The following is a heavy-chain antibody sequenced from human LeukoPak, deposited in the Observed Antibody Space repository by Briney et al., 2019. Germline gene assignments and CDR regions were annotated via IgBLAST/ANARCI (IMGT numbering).Heavy chain of an antibody. CDR2: IYYTGST. CDR3: ARFFGGVPN. Sequence: PSETLSLTCTVSGDSVSRSYWTWIRQPPGKGLEWVGYIYYTGSTKYNPSLKSRVTISLDTSKNQFSLKLSSVTAADTAVYYCARFFGGVPNWGQGTLVTVSS. V-gene: IGHV4-59*08. J-gene: IGHJ4*02. D-gene: IGHD2-8*02. CDR1: GDSVSRSY.